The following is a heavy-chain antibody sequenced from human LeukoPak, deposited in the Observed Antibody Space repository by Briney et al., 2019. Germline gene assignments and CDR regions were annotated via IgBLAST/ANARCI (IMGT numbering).Heavy chain of an antibody. V-gene: IGHV4-34*01. D-gene: IGHD6-13*01. J-gene: IGHJ4*02. CDR3: ARGVPKPYIAAAGALGY. CDR2: INHSGST. CDR1: GGSFSGYY. Sequence: SETLSLTCAVYGGSFSGYYWSWLRQPPGKGLEWLGEINHSGSTNYNPSLKSRVTISVDTSKNQFSLKLSSVTAADTAVYYCARGVPKPYIAAAGALGYWGQGTLVTVSS.